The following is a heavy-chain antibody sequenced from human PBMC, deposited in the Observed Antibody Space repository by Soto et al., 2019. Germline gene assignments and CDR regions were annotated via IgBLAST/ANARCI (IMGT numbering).Heavy chain of an antibody. CDR3: ARTAVVVPAARPNWFDP. J-gene: IGHJ5*02. CDR1: GGSISSYY. D-gene: IGHD2-2*01. CDR2: IYYSGST. Sequence: TSETLSLTCTVSGGSISSYYWSWIRQPPGKGLEWIGYIYYSGSTNYNPSLKSRVTISVDTSKNQFSLKLSSVTAADTAVYYCARTAVVVPAARPNWFDPWGQGTLVTVSS. V-gene: IGHV4-59*08.